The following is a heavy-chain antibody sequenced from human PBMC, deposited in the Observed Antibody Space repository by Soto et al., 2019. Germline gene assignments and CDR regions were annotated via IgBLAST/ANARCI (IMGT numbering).Heavy chain of an antibody. J-gene: IGHJ3*02. CDR2: ISGSGGST. CDR1: GFTFSSYA. D-gene: IGHD2-21*02. CDR3: AKPDCGWGGDCYSVGAFDI. Sequence: GGSLRLSCAASGFTFSSYAMSWVRQAPGKGLGWVSAISGSGGSTYYADSVKGRFTISRDNSKNTLYLQMNSLRAEDTAVYYCAKPDCGWGGDCYSVGAFDIWGQGTMVTVSS. V-gene: IGHV3-23*01.